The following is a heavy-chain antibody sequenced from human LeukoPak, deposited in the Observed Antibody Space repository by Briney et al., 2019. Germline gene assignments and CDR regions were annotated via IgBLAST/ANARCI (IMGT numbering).Heavy chain of an antibody. Sequence: GGSLRLSCAASGFTVSSNYMSWVRQAPGKGLEWVSVIYSGGSTYCADSVKGRFTISRDNSKNTLYLQMNSLRAEDTAVYYCARDWGDPRAAFDYWGQGTLVTVSS. V-gene: IGHV3-66*02. CDR3: ARDWGDPRAAFDY. D-gene: IGHD2-21*02. CDR2: IYSGGST. CDR1: GFTVSSNY. J-gene: IGHJ4*02.